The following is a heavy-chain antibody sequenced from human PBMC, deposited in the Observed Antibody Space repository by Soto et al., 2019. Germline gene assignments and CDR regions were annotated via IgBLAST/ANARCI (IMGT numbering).Heavy chain of an antibody. V-gene: IGHV1-8*01. CDR1: RYAFTSYD. CDR2: VNPNSGNT. D-gene: IGHD3-10*01. Sequence: QVQLVQSGAEVKKPGASVKVSCKASRYAFTSYDINWVRQAPGQGLEWMGWVNPNSGNTDSIQKIQGRLTITRSTSIRTAYMELSSLTSEYTAVYYCARSADGSGSYYSGDHWGQGTLVTVSS. J-gene: IGHJ4*02. CDR3: ARSADGSGSYYSGDH.